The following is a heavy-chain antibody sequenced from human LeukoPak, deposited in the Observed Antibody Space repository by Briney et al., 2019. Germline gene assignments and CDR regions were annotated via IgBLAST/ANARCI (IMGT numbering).Heavy chain of an antibody. V-gene: IGHV1-18*01. D-gene: IGHD3-10*01. Sequence: ASVTVSCMASGYTFTSYGITWVRQAPGQGPEWMGWISAYNGNTNYAQKFQGRVTMTTDTSTSTAYMELRSLRSDDTAVYYCARDYGSGSYRIDYWGQGTLVIVSS. CDR1: GYTFTSYG. J-gene: IGHJ4*02. CDR2: ISAYNGNT. CDR3: ARDYGSGSYRIDY.